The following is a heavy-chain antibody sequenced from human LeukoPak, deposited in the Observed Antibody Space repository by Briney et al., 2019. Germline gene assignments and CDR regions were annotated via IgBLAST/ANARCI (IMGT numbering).Heavy chain of an antibody. CDR3: ARDLGYFDY. V-gene: IGHV3-7*01. J-gene: IGHJ4*02. CDR1: GFTFSSNA. CDR2: IKQDGSEK. D-gene: IGHD7-27*01. Sequence: GGSLRLSCAASGFTFSSNAMTWVRQAPGKGLEWVANIKQDGSEKYYVDSVKGRFTISRDNAKNSLYLQMNSLRAEDTAVYYCARDLGYFDYWGQGTLVTVSS.